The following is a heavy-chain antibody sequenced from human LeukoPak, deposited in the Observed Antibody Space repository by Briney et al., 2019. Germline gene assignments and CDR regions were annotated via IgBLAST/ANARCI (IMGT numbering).Heavy chain of an antibody. D-gene: IGHD4-17*01. V-gene: IGHV3-73*01. CDR1: GFTFSGSA. J-gene: IGHJ4*02. Sequence: GGSLRLSCAASGFTFSGSAMHWVRQASGKGLEWVGRIRSKANSYATVYAASVKGRFTISRDDSKNTAYLQMNSLKPEDTAVYYCTRPSYGDAPYVDYWGQGTLVTVSS. CDR3: TRPSYGDAPYVDY. CDR2: IRSKANSYAT.